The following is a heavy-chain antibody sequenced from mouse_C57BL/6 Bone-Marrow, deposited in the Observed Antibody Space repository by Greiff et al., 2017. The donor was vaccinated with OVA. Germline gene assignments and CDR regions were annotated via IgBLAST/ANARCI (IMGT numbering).Heavy chain of an antibody. CDR2: ISDGGSYT. D-gene: IGHD2-2*01. CDR3: ARAFYGYDDAMDY. J-gene: IGHJ4*01. Sequence: EVMVVESGGGLVKPGGSLKLSCAASGFTFSSYAMSWVRQTPEKRLEWVATISDGGSYTYYPDNVKGRFTISRDNAKNNLYLQMSHLKSEDTAMYYCARAFYGYDDAMDYWGQGTSVTVSS. V-gene: IGHV5-4*03. CDR1: GFTFSSYA.